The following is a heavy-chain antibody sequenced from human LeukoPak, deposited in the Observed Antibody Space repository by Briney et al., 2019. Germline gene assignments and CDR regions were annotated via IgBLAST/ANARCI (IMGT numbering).Heavy chain of an antibody. Sequence: ASVKVSCKVSGYTLTELPMHWVGQAPGNGLEWLGGFDPEDGETIYAQKFQGRVTMTEDTSTDTAYMELSSLRSDDTAVYYCATRGYCSSTSCYEDFDYWGQGTLVTVSS. CDR3: ATRGYCSSTSCYEDFDY. D-gene: IGHD2-2*01. V-gene: IGHV1-24*01. J-gene: IGHJ4*02. CDR2: FDPEDGET. CDR1: GYTLTELP.